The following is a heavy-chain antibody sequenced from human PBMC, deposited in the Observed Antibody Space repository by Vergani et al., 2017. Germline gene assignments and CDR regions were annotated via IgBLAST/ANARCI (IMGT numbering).Heavy chain of an antibody. D-gene: IGHD4-17*01. J-gene: IGHJ6*03. CDR1: GGSFRGYS. Sequence: QVQLQQWGAGLLKPSETLSLTCAVYGGSFRGYSWSWIRQPPGKGLEWIGEINHSGTTKYNPSLNRRVTISVDTSKNQFALKLSSVTAADTAVYYCARGPXIRLRGRPYYYCDYMGVWGKGTTVTVSS. CDR3: ARGPXIRLRGRPYYYCDYMGV. V-gene: IGHV4-34*01. CDR2: INHSGTT.